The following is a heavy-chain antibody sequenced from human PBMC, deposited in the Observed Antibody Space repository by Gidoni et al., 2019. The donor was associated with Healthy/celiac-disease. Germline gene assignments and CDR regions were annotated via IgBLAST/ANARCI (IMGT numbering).Heavy chain of an antibody. V-gene: IGHV1-8*01. D-gene: IGHD2-15*01. CDR1: GYTFTSYD. Sequence: QVQLVQSGAEVKKPGASVKVSCKASGYTFTSYDINWVRPATGPGLEWMGWMNPNSGNTGYAQKFQGRVTMTRNTSISRAYMELSSLRSEDTAVYYCARAVHCSGGSCYGDYYYYYYMDVWGKGTTVTVSS. CDR2: MNPNSGNT. J-gene: IGHJ6*03. CDR3: ARAVHCSGGSCYGDYYYYYYMDV.